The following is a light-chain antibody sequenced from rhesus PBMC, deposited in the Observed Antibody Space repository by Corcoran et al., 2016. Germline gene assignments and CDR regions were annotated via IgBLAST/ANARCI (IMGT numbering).Light chain of an antibody. Sequence: DIQMTQSPSSLSASVGDRVTISCRASQGITNDLAWYQQKPGGTPRLLNCEASRLHIGIPARFSGRGSGTDFTLTISRLESEDLATYICQQYSSIPWTFGQGTKVEIK. J-gene: IGKJ1*01. CDR3: QQYSSIPWT. V-gene: IGKV1-22*01. CDR2: EAS. CDR1: QGITND.